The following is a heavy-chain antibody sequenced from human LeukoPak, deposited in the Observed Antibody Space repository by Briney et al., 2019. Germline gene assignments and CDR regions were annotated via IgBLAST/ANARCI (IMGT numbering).Heavy chain of an antibody. CDR3: AKEDPKYYYYGMDV. Sequence: GGSLRLSCAASGFTFTNYAMNWVRQAPGKGLEWVSGISGSGGSTFYADSVKGRFTISRDTSKNTLYLQMNSLRAEDTAVYYCAKEDPKYYYYGMDVWGQGTTVTVSS. CDR2: ISGSGGST. CDR1: GFTFTNYA. V-gene: IGHV3-23*01. J-gene: IGHJ6*02.